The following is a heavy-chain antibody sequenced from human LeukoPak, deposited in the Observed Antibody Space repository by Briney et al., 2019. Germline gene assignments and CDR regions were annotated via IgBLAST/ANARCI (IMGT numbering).Heavy chain of an antibody. V-gene: IGHV3-21*01. CDR3: ARPEGYCSSTSCQYYYYYYMDV. Sequence: GGSLRLSCAASGFTFSSYSMNWVRQAPGKRLEWVSSISSSSSNIYYADSVKGRFTISRDNAKNSLYLQMNSLRAEDTAVYYCARPEGYCSSTSCQYYYYYYMDVWGKGTTVTVSS. D-gene: IGHD2-2*01. CDR1: GFTFSSYS. CDR2: ISSSSSNI. J-gene: IGHJ6*03.